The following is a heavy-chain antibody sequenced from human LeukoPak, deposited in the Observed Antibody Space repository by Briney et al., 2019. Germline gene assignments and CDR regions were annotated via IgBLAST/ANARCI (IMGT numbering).Heavy chain of an antibody. V-gene: IGHV3-21*01. CDR3: ARDPGGRFDP. Sequence: PGGSLRFSGAASGFTFSSYSMNWARQAPGKGREGCSSINNSSSYIYYPNPVKARFTISRDNARNSLYLQMNRLSAEVTAVYYCARDPGGRFDPWGQGTLVTVSS. D-gene: IGHD3-10*01. CDR1: GFTFSSYS. J-gene: IGHJ5*02. CDR2: INNSSSYI.